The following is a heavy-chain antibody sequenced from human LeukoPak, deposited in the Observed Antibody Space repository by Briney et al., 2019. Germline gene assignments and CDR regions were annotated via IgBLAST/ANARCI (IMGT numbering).Heavy chain of an antibody. Sequence: SETLCLTCTVSSGSISSYYWSWIRQPPGKGLEWIGYIYYSGSTNYNPSLKSRVTISVDTSKNPSSLKLSSATAADTAVYSCARGVYYYDSSGYSKNSFDYWGQGTLVTVSS. D-gene: IGHD3-22*01. CDR2: IYYSGST. J-gene: IGHJ4*02. V-gene: IGHV4-59*01. CDR1: SGSISSYY. CDR3: ARGVYYYDSSGYSKNSFDY.